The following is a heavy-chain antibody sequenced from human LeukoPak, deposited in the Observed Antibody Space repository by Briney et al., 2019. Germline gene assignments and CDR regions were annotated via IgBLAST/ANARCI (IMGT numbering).Heavy chain of an antibody. D-gene: IGHD7-27*01. V-gene: IGHV1-8*01. CDR3: ARGTPNWGYDY. Sequence: ASVKVSCKASGYTFTSYDFNWVRQATGQRPEWMGWMSPNSGDTGYAQKFQDRVTMTRNTSISTAYMELSSLRSDDTAVYYCARGTPNWGYDYWGPGTLVTVSS. CDR2: MSPNSGDT. CDR1: GYTFTSYD. J-gene: IGHJ4*02.